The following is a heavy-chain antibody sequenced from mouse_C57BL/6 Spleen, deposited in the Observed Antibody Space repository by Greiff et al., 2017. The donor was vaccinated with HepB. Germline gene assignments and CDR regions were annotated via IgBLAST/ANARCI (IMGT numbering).Heavy chain of an antibody. CDR2: IYPGSGST. J-gene: IGHJ3*01. CDR1: GYTFTSYW. Sequence: VQLQQPGAELVKPGASVKMSCKASGYTFTSYWITWVKQRPGQGLEWIGDIYPGSGSTNYNEKFKSKATLTVDTSSRTAYMQLSSLTSEDAAVYYCARGGEYDAAWFAYWGQGTLVTVSA. CDR3: ARGGEYDAAWFAY. D-gene: IGHD2-14*01. V-gene: IGHV1-55*01.